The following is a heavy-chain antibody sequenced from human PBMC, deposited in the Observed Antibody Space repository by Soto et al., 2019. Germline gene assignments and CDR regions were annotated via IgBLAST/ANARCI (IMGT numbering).Heavy chain of an antibody. J-gene: IGHJ4*02. CDR1: AGSISSGGYY. V-gene: IGHV4-31*03. CDR3: ARLRSINIGRASFFDY. Sequence: QVQLQESGPGLVKPSQTLSLTCTVSAGSISSGGYYWSWIRQHPGKGLDWIGYIYYSGSTYYNPSLMSRVTLSLDTSKKLCSLKLSAVTAADTAVYYGARLRSINIGRASFFDYWGQGTLVTVSS. D-gene: IGHD1-26*01. CDR2: IYYSGST.